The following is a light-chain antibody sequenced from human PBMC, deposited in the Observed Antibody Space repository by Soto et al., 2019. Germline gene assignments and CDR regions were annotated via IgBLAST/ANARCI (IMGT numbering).Light chain of an antibody. CDR1: QSLSSF. CDR2: DTS. V-gene: IGKV3-11*01. CDR3: QQRANWPLT. J-gene: IGKJ4*01. Sequence: EIVLTQSPATLSLSPGERATLFCRASQSLSSFLAWFQQKPGQAPRLLIYDTSNRATGIPARFSGSGSGTDFTLTLSSLEPEDFAVYFCQQRANWPLTFGGGTKVEIK.